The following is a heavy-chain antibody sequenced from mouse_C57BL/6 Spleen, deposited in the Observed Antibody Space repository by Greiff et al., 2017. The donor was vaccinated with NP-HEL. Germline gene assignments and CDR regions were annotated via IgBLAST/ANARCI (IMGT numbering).Heavy chain of an antibody. CDR2: IYPGGGYT. V-gene: IGHV1-63*01. D-gene: IGHD4-1*02. CDR1: GYTFTNYW. Sequence: QVQLQQSGAELVRPGTSVKMSCKASGYTFTNYWIGWAKQRPGHGLEWIGDIYPGGGYTNYNEKFKGKATLTADKSSSTAYMQFSSLTSEDSAIDYCARGPTGTYGYFDVWGTGTTVTVSA. CDR3: ARGPTGTYGYFDV. J-gene: IGHJ1*03.